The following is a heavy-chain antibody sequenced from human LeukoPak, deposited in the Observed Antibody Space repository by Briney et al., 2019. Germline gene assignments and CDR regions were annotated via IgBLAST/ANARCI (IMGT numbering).Heavy chain of an antibody. Sequence: SQTLSLTCAISGDSVSSINGAWNWIRQSPARGLEWLGRTYYRSKRYDEYSVSMRGRITINPDTSMNQFSLHLLSVTPEDTAVYYCARDLGNTGWYTFDYWGQGTLVTVSS. V-gene: IGHV6-1*01. J-gene: IGHJ4*02. D-gene: IGHD6-19*01. CDR2: TYYRSKRYD. CDR3: ARDLGNTGWYTFDY. CDR1: GDSVSSINGA.